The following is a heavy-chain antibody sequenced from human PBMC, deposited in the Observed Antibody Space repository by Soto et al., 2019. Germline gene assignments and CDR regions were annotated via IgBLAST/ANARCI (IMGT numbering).Heavy chain of an antibody. V-gene: IGHV1-18*01. Sequence: QVQLVQSGPEVKKPGASVKVSCKASGNTFASHGFSWVRQAHGQELEWMGGISGFNAQTNYALKFQARVTLTTDTSTSTAHMELRTLNSDVTAVYFCARVDPRGVAVVRDYWGQGTLVTVSS. CDR2: ISGFNAQT. CDR1: GNTFASHG. CDR3: ARVDPRGVAVVRDY. J-gene: IGHJ4*02. D-gene: IGHD3-10*01.